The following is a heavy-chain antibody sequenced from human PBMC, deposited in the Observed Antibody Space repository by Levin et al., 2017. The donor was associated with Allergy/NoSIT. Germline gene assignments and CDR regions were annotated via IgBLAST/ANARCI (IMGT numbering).Heavy chain of an antibody. D-gene: IGHD2/OR15-2a*01. CDR1: GYTFSSYW. CDR2: VNEYGSTT. V-gene: IGHV3-74*01. CDR3: AFLKGGNYYYGMDV. Sequence: GGSLRLSCEGSGYTFSSYWMHWVRQVPGKGLVWVSRVNEYGSTTNYEDSVKGRFTISRDNSKKKVYLQMNSFRADDTAVYYCAFLKGGNYYYGMDVWGQGTTVTVSS. J-gene: IGHJ6*02.